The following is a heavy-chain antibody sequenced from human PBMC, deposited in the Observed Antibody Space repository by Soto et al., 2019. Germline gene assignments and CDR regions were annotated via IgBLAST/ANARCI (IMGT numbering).Heavy chain of an antibody. V-gene: IGHV3-15*01. CDR3: ITRDAEKPQRYFDL. Sequence: VPLVESGGGLVKPGGSLRLSCAASGFTFTNAWMSWVRQAPGKGLEWVGHIKSKSDGGTTDFGALVEGRFTISRDDTKSPLHLQMNSLQTNNTAVYYCITRDAEKPQRYFDLGGRGSLVTVSS. CDR1: GFTFTNAW. D-gene: IGHD2-2*01. CDR2: IKSKSDGGTT. J-gene: IGHJ2*01.